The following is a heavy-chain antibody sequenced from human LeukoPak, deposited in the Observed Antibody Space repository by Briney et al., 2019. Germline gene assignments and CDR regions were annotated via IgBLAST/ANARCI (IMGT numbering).Heavy chain of an antibody. V-gene: IGHV3-23*01. CDR1: GFAFGNYG. J-gene: IGHJ3*01. CDR2: ITGSGGST. Sequence: GGSLRLSCTGSGFAFGNYGMTWVRQAPGKGLEWVSAITGSGGSTRYTDSVTGRFTISRDNSKNTLCLQMNSLRAGDTAVYDCAKDPNGDYLGDFDFWGPGTLVTLS. CDR3: AKDPNGDYLGDFDF. D-gene: IGHD4-17*01.